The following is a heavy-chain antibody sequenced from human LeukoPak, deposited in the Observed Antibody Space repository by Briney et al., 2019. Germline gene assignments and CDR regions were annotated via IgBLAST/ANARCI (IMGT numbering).Heavy chain of an antibody. CDR1: GFTFSSHA. D-gene: IGHD2-2*01. V-gene: IGHV3-23*01. Sequence: GGSLRLSCPASGFTFSSHAMTWVRQAPGKGLEGVSTISGSGGSTYYADSVKGRFTISRDNSKNTLYLLMNSLRAEDTGVYYCAKYFRSTGIDYWGQGTLVTVSS. CDR2: ISGSGGST. CDR3: AKYFRSTGIDY. J-gene: IGHJ4*02.